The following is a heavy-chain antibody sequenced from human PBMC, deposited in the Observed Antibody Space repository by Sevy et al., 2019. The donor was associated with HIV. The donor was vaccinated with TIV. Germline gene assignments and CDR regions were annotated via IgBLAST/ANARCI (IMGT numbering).Heavy chain of an antibody. J-gene: IGHJ4*02. V-gene: IGHV3-33*01. CDR2: IWYDGSNK. D-gene: IGHD2-2*01. CDR1: GFTFSSYG. CDR3: ARDTYCSSTSCYYFDY. Sequence: GGSLRLSCAASGFTFSSYGMHWVRQAPGKGLEWVAVIWYDGSNKYYADSVKGRFTISRDNSKNPLYLQMNSLRAEDTAVYYCARDTYCSSTSCYYFDYWGQGTLVTVSS.